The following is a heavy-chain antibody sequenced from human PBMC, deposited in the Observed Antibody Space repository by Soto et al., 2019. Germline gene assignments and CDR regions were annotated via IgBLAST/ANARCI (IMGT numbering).Heavy chain of an antibody. CDR1: GFTFSSYA. J-gene: IGHJ6*02. CDR3: ARDVWETTSMHYGLDV. CDR2: ITGSGAIT. Sequence: EAQLLESGGGLLQPGGSLRLSCAASGFTFSSYAMSWVRLAPGKGLEWVSGITGSGAITYYTDSVKGRFTISRDNSKNTLYLQMHSLRAVDTAVYYCARDVWETTSMHYGLDVWGLGTTVTVSS. D-gene: IGHD1-26*01. V-gene: IGHV3-23*01.